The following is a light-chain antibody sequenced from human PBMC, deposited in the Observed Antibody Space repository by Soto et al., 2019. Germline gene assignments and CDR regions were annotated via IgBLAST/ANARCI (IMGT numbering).Light chain of an antibody. Sequence: QSALTQPASVSGSPGQSITISCTGTSSDVGSYNLVSWYQQHQGKAPKLMIYEGSKRPSGVSNRFSGSKSGNTASLTISGLQAEDEADYYCCSYAGSRWVFGGGTKLTVL. CDR3: CSYAGSRWV. CDR1: SSDVGSYNL. V-gene: IGLV2-23*01. CDR2: EGS. J-gene: IGLJ2*01.